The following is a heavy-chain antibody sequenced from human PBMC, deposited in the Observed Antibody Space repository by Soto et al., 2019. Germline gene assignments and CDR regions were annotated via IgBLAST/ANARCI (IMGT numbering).Heavy chain of an antibody. CDR3: ARGFAFGFRRYYGSGSYNYFDY. D-gene: IGHD3-10*01. CDR1: GFTFSDYY. V-gene: IGHV3-11*01. CDR2: ISSSGSTI. Sequence: GGSLRLSCAASGFTFSDYYMSWIRQAPGKGLEWVSYISSSGSTIYYADSVKGRFTISRDNAKNSLYLQMNSLRAEDTAVYYCARGFAFGFRRYYGSGSYNYFDYWGQGTLVTVSS. J-gene: IGHJ4*02.